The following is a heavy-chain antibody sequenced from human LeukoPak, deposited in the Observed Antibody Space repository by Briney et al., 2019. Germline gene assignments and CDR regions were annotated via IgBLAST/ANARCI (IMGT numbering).Heavy chain of an antibody. D-gene: IGHD6-13*01. CDR1: GFTFSSYA. J-gene: IGHJ4*02. CDR2: IYSGGGT. V-gene: IGHV3-66*02. Sequence: PGGSLRLSCAASGFTFSSYAMSWVRQAPGRGLEWVSIIYSGGGTFYADSVKGRFTISRDNSKNTLYLQMNSLRVEDTAVYYCARDSSSWYNFDYWGQGTLVTVSS. CDR3: ARDSSSWYNFDY.